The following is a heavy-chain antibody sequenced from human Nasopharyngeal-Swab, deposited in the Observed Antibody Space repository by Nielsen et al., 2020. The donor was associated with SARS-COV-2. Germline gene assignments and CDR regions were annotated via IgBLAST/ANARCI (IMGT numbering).Heavy chain of an antibody. CDR1: GGSISSSSYY. D-gene: IGHD3-9*01. CDR2: IYYSGST. CDR3: ATTGGIITYYDILTGYFDFDY. J-gene: IGHJ4*02. V-gene: IGHV4-39*01. Sequence: SETLSLTCTVSGGSISSSSYYWGWIRQPPGKGLEWLGSIYYSGSTYYNPSLKNRVTISVNTSKNHFSLKLSSVTAADTAVYYCATTGGIITYYDILTGYFDFDYWGQGTLVTVSS.